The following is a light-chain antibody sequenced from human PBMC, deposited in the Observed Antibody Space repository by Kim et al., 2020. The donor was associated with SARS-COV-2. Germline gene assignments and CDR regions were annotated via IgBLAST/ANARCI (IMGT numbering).Light chain of an antibody. CDR1: NIGSKR. CDR2: DDS. CDR3: QVWDSSSDHRV. J-gene: IGLJ3*02. V-gene: IGLV3-21*03. Sequence: PGKTARINWGGNNIGSKRVHWYQQKPGQAPVLVIYDDSDRPSGIPERFSGSNSGNTATLTISRVEAGDEADYYCQVWDSSSDHRVFGGGTQLTVL.